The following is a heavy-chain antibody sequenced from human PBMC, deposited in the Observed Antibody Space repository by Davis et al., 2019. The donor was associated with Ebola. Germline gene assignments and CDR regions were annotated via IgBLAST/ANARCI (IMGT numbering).Heavy chain of an antibody. Sequence: SETLSLTCAGYGGSFSDYYWTWIRQPPGKGLEWIGEINHTGSTSYNPSLKSRVTISVDTSKNQFSLKLTSVTAADTAVYYCASFTFGRGGYWGQGTLVNVSS. CDR1: GGSFSDYY. V-gene: IGHV4-34*01. D-gene: IGHD3-16*01. CDR3: ASFTFGRGGY. CDR2: INHTGST. J-gene: IGHJ4*02.